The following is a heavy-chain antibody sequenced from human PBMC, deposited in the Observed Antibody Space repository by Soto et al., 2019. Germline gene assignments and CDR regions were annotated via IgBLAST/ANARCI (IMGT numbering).Heavy chain of an antibody. V-gene: IGHV4-38-2*01. CDR3: AGAIVVVPAAIEPDYYYYGMDV. D-gene: IGHD2-2*01. Sequence: PSETLSLTCAVSGYSISSGYYWGWIRQPPGKGLEWIGSIYHSGSTYYNPSLKSRVTISVDTSKNQFSLKLSSVTAADTAVYYCAGAIVVVPAAIEPDYYYYGMDVWGQGTTVTVSS. CDR2: IYHSGST. J-gene: IGHJ6*02. CDR1: GYSISSGYY.